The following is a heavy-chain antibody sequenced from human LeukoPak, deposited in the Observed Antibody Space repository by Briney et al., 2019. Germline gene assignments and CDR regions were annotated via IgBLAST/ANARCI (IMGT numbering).Heavy chain of an antibody. CDR3: ARGPNSNWSGLDF. Sequence: GGSLRLSCTASGFSFSGHWMHWACQLPGKGLVWVSRISPTGSTTSYADSVKGRFTVSRDNAKNTLYLQVNNLRAEDTAVYYCARGPNSNWSGLDFWGQGTLLTVSS. V-gene: IGHV3-74*01. CDR1: GFSFSGHW. CDR2: ISPTGSTT. D-gene: IGHD6-6*01. J-gene: IGHJ4*02.